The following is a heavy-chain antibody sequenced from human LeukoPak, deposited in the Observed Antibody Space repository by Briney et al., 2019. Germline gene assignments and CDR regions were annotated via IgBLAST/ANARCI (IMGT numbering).Heavy chain of an antibody. CDR3: AAPLIAARSLYYYYMDV. Sequence: ASVKVSCKASGYTFTSYYMHWVRQAPGQGLEWMGGIIPIFGTANYAQKFQGRVTITADESTSTAYMELSSLRSEDTAVYYCAAPLIAARSLYYYYMDVWGKGTTVTVSS. J-gene: IGHJ6*03. CDR1: GYTFTSYY. D-gene: IGHD6-6*01. V-gene: IGHV1-69*13. CDR2: IIPIFGTA.